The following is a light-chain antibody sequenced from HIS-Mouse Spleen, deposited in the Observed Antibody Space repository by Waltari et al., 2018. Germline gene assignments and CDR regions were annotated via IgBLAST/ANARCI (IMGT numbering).Light chain of an antibody. CDR2: AAS. Sequence: AIRMTQSPSSLPASTGDSVTITCRASQGISSYLAWYQQKPGKAPKLLFYAASTLQSGVPSRFSGSGSGTDFTLTISCLQSEDFATYYCQQYYSYPYTFGQGTKLEIK. J-gene: IGKJ2*01. V-gene: IGKV1-8*01. CDR1: QGISSY. CDR3: QQYYSYPYT.